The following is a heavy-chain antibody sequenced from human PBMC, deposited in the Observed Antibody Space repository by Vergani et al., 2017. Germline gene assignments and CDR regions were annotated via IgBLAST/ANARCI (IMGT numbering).Heavy chain of an antibody. V-gene: IGHV3-30*04. J-gene: IGHJ5*02. Sequence: QVQLVESGGGVVQPGRSLRLSCAASGFTFSSYAMHWVRQAPGKGLEWVAVISYDGSNKYYADSVKGRFTISRDNSKNTLYLQRNSLRAEDTAVYYCASGSWFDPWGQGTLVTVSS. CDR3: ASGSWFDP. CDR2: ISYDGSNK. D-gene: IGHD3-10*01. CDR1: GFTFSSYA.